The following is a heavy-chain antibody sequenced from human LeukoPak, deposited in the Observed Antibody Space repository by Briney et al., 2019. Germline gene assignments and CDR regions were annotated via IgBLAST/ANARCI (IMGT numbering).Heavy chain of an antibody. Sequence: GGSLRLSCAASGFTFSSYSMNWVRQAPGKGLEWVSSISSSSSYIYYADSVKGRFTISRDNAKNSLYLQMNSLRAEDTAVYYCASQGGLGTPSYYYYYGMDVWGQGTTVTVSS. J-gene: IGHJ6*02. CDR3: ASQGGLGTPSYYYYYGMDV. D-gene: IGHD1-26*01. CDR2: ISSSSSYI. V-gene: IGHV3-21*01. CDR1: GFTFSSYS.